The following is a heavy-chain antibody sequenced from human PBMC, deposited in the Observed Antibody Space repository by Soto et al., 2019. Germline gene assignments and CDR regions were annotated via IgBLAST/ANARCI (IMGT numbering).Heavy chain of an antibody. CDR2: INPNSGGT. D-gene: IGHD2-21*01. J-gene: IGHJ6*02. V-gene: IGHV1-2*04. CDR1: GYTFTGYY. CDR3: ARAVMKAPTYYGMDV. Sequence: ASVKVSCKASGYTFTGYYMHWVRQAPGQGLEWMGWINPNSGGTNYAQKFQGWVTMTRDTSISTAYMELSRLRSDDTAVYYCARAVMKAPTYYGMDVWGQGTTVTVSS.